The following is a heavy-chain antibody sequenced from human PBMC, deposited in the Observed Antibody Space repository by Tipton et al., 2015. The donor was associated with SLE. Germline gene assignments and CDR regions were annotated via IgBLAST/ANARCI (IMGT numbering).Heavy chain of an antibody. V-gene: IGHV3-23*01. D-gene: IGHD6-6*01. J-gene: IGHJ3*02. CDR2: ISGSGRST. Sequence: GSLRLSCAASGFTVNTYSISWVRQAPGKGLEWVSAISGSGRSTYYTDSVKDRFTITRDNSKNTATLQMNSLRADDTAVYYCASRLDDFDIWGQGTMVTVSS. CDR3: ASRLDDFDI. CDR1: GFTVNTYS.